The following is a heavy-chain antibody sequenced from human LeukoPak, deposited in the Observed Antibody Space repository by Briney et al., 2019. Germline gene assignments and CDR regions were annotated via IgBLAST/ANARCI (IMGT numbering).Heavy chain of an antibody. CDR1: GFTFISYW. Sequence: GSLSFSCAASGFTFISYWMSWVRQAPGKGLEWVANIKQDGSEKYYVDSVKGRFTISRDNAKNSLYLQMNSLRAEDTAVYYCARDVRYYDILTGWHYWGQGTLVTVSS. D-gene: IGHD3-9*01. CDR2: IKQDGSEK. V-gene: IGHV3-7*01. J-gene: IGHJ4*02. CDR3: ARDVRYYDILTGWHY.